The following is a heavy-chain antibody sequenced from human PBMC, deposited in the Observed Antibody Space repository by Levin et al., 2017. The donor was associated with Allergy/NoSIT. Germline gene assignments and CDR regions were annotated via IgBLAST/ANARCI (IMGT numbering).Heavy chain of an antibody. CDR2: IYSGGET. CDR3: ASSSSWYSGDY. V-gene: IGHV3-53*01. CDR1: GFTVSTNY. D-gene: IGHD6-13*01. Sequence: VASVKVSCAASGFTVSTNYMSWVRQAPGKGLEWVSVIYSGGETYYADSVKGRFTISRDNSKNTLYLQMNSLRTEDTAVYYCASSSSWYSGDYWGQGTLVTVSS. J-gene: IGHJ4*02.